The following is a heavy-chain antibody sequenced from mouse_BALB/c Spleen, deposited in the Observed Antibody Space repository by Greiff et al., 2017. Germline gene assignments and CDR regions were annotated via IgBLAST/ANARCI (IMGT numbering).Heavy chain of an antibody. Sequence: EVKLVESGGGLVQPGGSRKLSCAASGFTFSDYGMAWVRQAPGKGPEWVAFISNLAYSIYYADTVTGRFTISRENAKNTLYLEMSSLRSEDTAMYYCSRRTGGFLDYWGQGTTLTVSS. V-gene: IGHV5-15*02. CDR1: GFTFSDYG. J-gene: IGHJ2*01. CDR3: SRRTGGFLDY. D-gene: IGHD5-1*01. CDR2: ISNLAYSI.